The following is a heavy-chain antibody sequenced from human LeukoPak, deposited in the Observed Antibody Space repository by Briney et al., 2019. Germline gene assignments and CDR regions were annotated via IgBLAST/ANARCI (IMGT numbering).Heavy chain of an antibody. CDR1: GFNFSDSR. Sequence: GGSLRLSCATSGFNFSDSRMTWVRQAPGKGLQWVANINRDGTEKHFLDSVEGRFTISRDNAKNSHYLQMNTLRPQDTALYFCVRGDWYLESWGQGTLVTVFS. V-gene: IGHV3-7*04. CDR3: VRGDWYLES. CDR2: INRDGTEK. D-gene: IGHD2-21*01. J-gene: IGHJ4*02.